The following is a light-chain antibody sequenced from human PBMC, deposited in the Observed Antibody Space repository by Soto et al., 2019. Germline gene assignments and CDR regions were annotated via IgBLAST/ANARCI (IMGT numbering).Light chain of an antibody. CDR2: AAS. V-gene: IGKV1-17*01. CDR3: LQHNSYPWT. J-gene: IGKJ1*01. CDR1: QGTRKE. Sequence: DIQMTLSPSSLSASVGDRVTGTCRASQGTRKELGWDQHKPGKAPKRLIYAASRLQLGVPSRFRGNGSRIEFNLTISSLQHEDFATYYCLQHNSYPWTFGQGTKVELK.